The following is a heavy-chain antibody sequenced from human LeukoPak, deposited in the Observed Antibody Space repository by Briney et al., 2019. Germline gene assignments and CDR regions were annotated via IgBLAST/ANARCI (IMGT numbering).Heavy chain of an antibody. CDR1: GFSLIKYG. CDR2: FWAHGRSQ. V-gene: IGHV3-33*01. D-gene: IGHD3-22*01. CDR3: ARDDDTSSHYSLFEY. Sequence: GGSLRLSCAASGFSLIKYGMHWFRQAPGKGLEWVAVFWAHGRSQYYADSVKGRFTISRDTATNTLYLQMNSLRAEDTAIYYCARDDDTSSHYSLFEYWGQGTRVTVSS. J-gene: IGHJ4*02.